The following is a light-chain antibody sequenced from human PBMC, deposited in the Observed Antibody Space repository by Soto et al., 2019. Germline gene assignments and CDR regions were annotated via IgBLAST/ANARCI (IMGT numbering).Light chain of an antibody. CDR1: QSLSSKY. CDR3: QQFGY. V-gene: IGKV3-20*01. J-gene: IGKJ4*01. CDR2: ATS. Sequence: EIVLTQSQGALYLSPGERAILSCRASQSLSSKYLAWYQQKPGQAPRPLIYATSSRATGIPDRFSASGSGTYFTLTISRLEPEYSSGYYCQQFGYFGGGTKVEIK.